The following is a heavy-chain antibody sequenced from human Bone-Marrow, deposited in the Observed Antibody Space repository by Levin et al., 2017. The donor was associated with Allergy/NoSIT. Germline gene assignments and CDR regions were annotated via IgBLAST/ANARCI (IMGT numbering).Heavy chain of an antibody. D-gene: IGHD4-17*01. Sequence: PSGGSLRLSCAASGFTFRSYWMHWVRQAPGKGLVWVSRINGDGSSTTYADSVKGRFTISRDNAKNTLFLQMNSLRAEDTAVYYCASILESVNTESDFWGQGTLVTVSS. J-gene: IGHJ4*02. V-gene: IGHV3-74*01. CDR1: GFTFRSYW. CDR2: INGDGSST. CDR3: ASILESVNTESDF.